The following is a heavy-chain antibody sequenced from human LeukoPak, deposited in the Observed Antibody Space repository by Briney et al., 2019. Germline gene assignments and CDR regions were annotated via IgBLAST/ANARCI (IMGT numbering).Heavy chain of an antibody. CDR3: AKWGDYDILTGYYVSDF. CDR1: GFIFRNYA. Sequence: PGGSLRLPCAASGFIFRNYAMSWVRQAPGKGLEWVSAITGSGDTTYCADSVKGRFTISRDNSKNTLYVEMNTLRAEDTAVYYCAKWGDYDILTGYYVSDFWGQGTLVTVSS. CDR2: ITGSGDTT. V-gene: IGHV3-23*01. D-gene: IGHD3-9*01. J-gene: IGHJ4*02.